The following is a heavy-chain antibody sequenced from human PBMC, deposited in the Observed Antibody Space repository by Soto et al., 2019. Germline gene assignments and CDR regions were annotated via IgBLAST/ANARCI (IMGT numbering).Heavy chain of an antibody. CDR1: GGSFSGYY. J-gene: IGHJ6*02. CDR2: IDYSGSI. CDR3: ARGGGNHGYGIYYYHGTDV. D-gene: IGHD5-18*01. V-gene: IGHV4-34*01. Sequence: SETLSLTCAVSGGSFSGYYWSWVRLPPGNGLGWIGEIDYSGSINFNPSLESRVTILVXXXXXXFXLXLXXXTAAXTAVYVSARGGGNHGYGIYYYHGTDVWVQGTTVT.